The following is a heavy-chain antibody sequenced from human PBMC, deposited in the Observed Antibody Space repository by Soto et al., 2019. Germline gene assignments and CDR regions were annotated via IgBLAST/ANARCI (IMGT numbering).Heavy chain of an antibody. CDR3: ARQSGDYAGMDV. CDR1: GYSFTNYW. CDR2: IYLGDSDT. V-gene: IGHV5-51*01. Sequence: GESLKISCKGPGYSFTNYWIGWVRQMPGKGLEWMGIIYLGDSDTRYSPPFQGQVTISGDKYISTAYLQWSSLKASDTAMYYCARQSGDYAGMDVWGQGTRVTVSS. D-gene: IGHD5-12*01. J-gene: IGHJ6*02.